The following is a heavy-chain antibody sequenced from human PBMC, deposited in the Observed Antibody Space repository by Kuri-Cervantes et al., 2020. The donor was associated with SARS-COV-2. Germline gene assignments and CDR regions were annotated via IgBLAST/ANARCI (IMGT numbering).Heavy chain of an antibody. J-gene: IGHJ4*02. CDR1: GFTFSSYG. CDR3: AKGPGSGWYYFDY. V-gene: IGHV3-30*18. D-gene: IGHD6-19*01. Sequence: GESLKISCAASGFTFSSYGMHWVRQAPGKGLEWVAVISYDGSNKHYADSVKGRFTISRDNSKNTLYLQMNSLRAEDTAVYYCAKGPGSGWYYFDYWGQGTLVTVSS. CDR2: ISYDGSNK.